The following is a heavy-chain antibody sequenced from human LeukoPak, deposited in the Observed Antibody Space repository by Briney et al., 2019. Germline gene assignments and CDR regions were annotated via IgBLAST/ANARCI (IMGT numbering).Heavy chain of an antibody. CDR3: ATQDSKRARFLLD. Sequence: GGSLRLSCAASGFTFSSYAMSWVRQAPGKGLEWVSAISGSSGSTYYADSVKGRFTISRDNSKNTLYLQMNSLRAEDTAVYYCATQDSKRARFLLDWGQGNLVTVSS. CDR2: ISGSSGST. CDR1: GFTFSSYA. V-gene: IGHV3-23*01. D-gene: IGHD2-21*01. J-gene: IGHJ4*02.